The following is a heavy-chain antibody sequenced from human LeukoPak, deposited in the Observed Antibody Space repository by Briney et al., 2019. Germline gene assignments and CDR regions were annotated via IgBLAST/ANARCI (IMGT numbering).Heavy chain of an antibody. CDR2: IYYSGST. J-gene: IGHJ6*02. D-gene: IGHD3-10*01. Sequence: SQTLSLTCTVSGGSIGSGDYYWSWIRQPPGKGLEWIGYIYYSGSTYYNPSLKSRVTISVDTSKNQFSLKLSSVTAADTAVYYCARVGGTYYYGSGSYYSVYYGMDVWGQGTTVTVSS. V-gene: IGHV4-30-4*01. CDR1: GGSIGSGDYY. CDR3: ARVGGTYYYGSGSYYSVYYGMDV.